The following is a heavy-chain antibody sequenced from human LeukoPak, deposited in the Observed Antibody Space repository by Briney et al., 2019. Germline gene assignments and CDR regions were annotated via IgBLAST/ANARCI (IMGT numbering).Heavy chain of an antibody. CDR1: GGPISDFY. CDR3: ARLRSGSTPPPPYYYYGLDV. CDR2: IFCSGNT. J-gene: IGHJ6*02. Sequence: SETLSLTCTVSGGPISDFYWSWIRQSPEKGLEWIGNIFCSGNTNYNPSLRSRVTISVDTSKKQFSLRLTSVTAADTAVYYCARLRSGSTPPPPYYYYGLDVWGQGTTVTVSS. V-gene: IGHV4-59*01. D-gene: IGHD1-26*01.